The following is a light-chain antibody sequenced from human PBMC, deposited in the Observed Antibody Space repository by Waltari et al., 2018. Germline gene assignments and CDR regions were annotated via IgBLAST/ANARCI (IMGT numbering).Light chain of an antibody. Sequence: DIVLTQSPGTLSFSPGERATLSCRASQSVSRSALTWYQQKRDQPPRLLNSGVSTRATGIPDRFSGSGSGTEFSLTSSSREPELCAIYCGQQYDGTVCTLGGGTKVEI. CDR3: QQYDGTVCT. V-gene: IGKV3-20*01. J-gene: IGKJ4*01. CDR1: QSVSRSA. CDR2: GVS.